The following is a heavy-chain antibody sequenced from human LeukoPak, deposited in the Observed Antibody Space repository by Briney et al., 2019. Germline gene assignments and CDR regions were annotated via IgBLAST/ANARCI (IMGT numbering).Heavy chain of an antibody. Sequence: ASVKVSCKASGYTFRRYGISWVRQATRQGLEWLGWISAYNGNTNYAQKVQGRLTMTTVTSTSTAYMELRSLRSDDTAVYYCANVGTYFDINWFDPWGQGTLVTVSS. J-gene: IGHJ5*02. CDR1: GYTFRRYG. CDR2: ISAYNGNT. CDR3: ANVGTYFDINWFDP. D-gene: IGHD3-9*01. V-gene: IGHV1-18*01.